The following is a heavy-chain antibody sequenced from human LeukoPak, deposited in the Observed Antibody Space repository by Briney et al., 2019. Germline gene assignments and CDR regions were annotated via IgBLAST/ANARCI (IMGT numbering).Heavy chain of an antibody. CDR3: ARDAPISRNYDFVPDNCLDV. CDR2: IYYSGST. CDR1: GGSISSYY. Sequence: SETLSLTCTVSGGSISSYYWSWIRQPPGKGLEWIGYIYYSGSTNYNPSLKSRVTISVDTSKNQFSLKLSSVTAADTAVYYCARDAPISRNYDFVPDNCLDVWGKGTTVTVSS. J-gene: IGHJ6*04. V-gene: IGHV4-59*01. D-gene: IGHD3-3*01.